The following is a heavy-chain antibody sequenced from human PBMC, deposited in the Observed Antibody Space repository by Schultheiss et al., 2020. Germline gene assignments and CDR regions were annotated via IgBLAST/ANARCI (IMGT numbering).Heavy chain of an antibody. CDR2: IYSTGST. D-gene: IGHD6-13*01. CDR1: GGSISGDY. CDR3: ARQGYSSSWLRYYYYGMDV. J-gene: IGHJ6*02. V-gene: IGHV4-4*07. Sequence: SETLSLTCSVSGGSISGDYWSWIRQPAGKGLEWIGRIYSTGSTDYNPSLKSRVTMSVDTSRSQFSLKLSSVTAADTAVYYCARQGYSSSWLRYYYYGMDVWGQGTTVTVSS.